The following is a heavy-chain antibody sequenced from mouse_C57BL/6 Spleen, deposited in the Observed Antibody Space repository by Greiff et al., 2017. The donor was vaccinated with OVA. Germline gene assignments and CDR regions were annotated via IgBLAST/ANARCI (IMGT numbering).Heavy chain of an antibody. J-gene: IGHJ2*01. D-gene: IGHD4-1*01. Sequence: VKLQQPGAELVRPGTSVKLSCKASDYTFTSCWMHWVKQRPGQGLEWIGVLDPSDSSTNYSQKFKGKATLTVDTSSSTAYMQLSSLTSEDSAVYYCARSRTGTGFDYWGKGTTLTVSS. CDR1: DYTFTSCW. CDR3: ARSRTGTGFDY. CDR2: LDPSDSST. V-gene: IGHV1-59*01.